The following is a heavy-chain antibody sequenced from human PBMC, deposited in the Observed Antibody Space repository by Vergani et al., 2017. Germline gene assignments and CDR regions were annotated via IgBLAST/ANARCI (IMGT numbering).Heavy chain of an antibody. CDR1: GFTFSSYS. Sequence: EVHLAESGGGLVQSGGSLRLSCAASGFTFSSYSMNWVRQAPGKGLEWVSYIYSSGRTIYYADSVKGRFTISRDNTQRSLHLQMYNLRVEDTAIYYCARAGVRAGFDFWGQGTLVTVSS. CDR2: IYSSGRTI. CDR3: ARAGVRAGFDF. V-gene: IGHV3-48*04. D-gene: IGHD2-8*01. J-gene: IGHJ4*02.